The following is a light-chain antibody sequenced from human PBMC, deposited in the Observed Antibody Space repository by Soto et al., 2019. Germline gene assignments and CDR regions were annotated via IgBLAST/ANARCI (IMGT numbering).Light chain of an antibody. CDR3: SSYTSSSTKV. CDR1: SSDVGGYDY. J-gene: IGLJ2*01. V-gene: IGLV2-14*03. CDR2: DVS. Sequence: QSALTQPRSVSGSPGQSVTISCTGTSSDVGGYDYVSWFQQHPDKAPKVMIYDVSNRPSGVSNRFSGSKSGNTASLTISGLQAEDEADYYCSSYTSSSTKVFGGGTKLTVL.